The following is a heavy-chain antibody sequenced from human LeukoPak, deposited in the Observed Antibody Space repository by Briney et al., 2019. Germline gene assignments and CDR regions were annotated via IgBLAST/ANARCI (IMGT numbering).Heavy chain of an antibody. J-gene: IGHJ5*02. D-gene: IGHD6-6*01. CDR1: GDSISSGGYF. CDR3: ARGDARLLAARPTWLDP. V-gene: IGHV4-31*03. CDR2: IFHSGTT. Sequence: SETLSLTCTVSGDSISSGGYFWTWVRQHPGKGLEWIGYIFHSGTTYSNPSLKSRLTISIDTSKNRFSLNLNSVTGADTAVYYCARGDARLLAARPTWLDPWGQGTLVTVSS.